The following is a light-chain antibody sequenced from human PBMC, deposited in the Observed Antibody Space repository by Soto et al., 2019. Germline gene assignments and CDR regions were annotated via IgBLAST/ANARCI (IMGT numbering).Light chain of an antibody. CDR2: WAS. CDR1: QSVLYSSNNKNY. CDR3: QQYYGTPLT. Sequence: IVMTQSPDSLAVSLGERATINCKSSQSVLYSSNNKNYLAWYQQKPGQPPRLLIYWASIRQSGVPDRFSGSGSGADFTLTISSLQDEDVAVYYCQQYYGTPLTFGGGTKVEIK. V-gene: IGKV4-1*01. J-gene: IGKJ4*01.